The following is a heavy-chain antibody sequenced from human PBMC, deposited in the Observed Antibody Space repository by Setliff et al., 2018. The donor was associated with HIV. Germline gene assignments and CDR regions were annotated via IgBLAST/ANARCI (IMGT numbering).Heavy chain of an antibody. CDR1: GGSISSSSYY. D-gene: IGHD3-22*01. CDR2: IYYSGST. Sequence: SETLSLTCTVSGGSISSSSYYWGWIRQPPGKGLEWIGSIYYSGSTYYNPSLKSRVTISVDTSKNQFSLKLSSVTAADTAVYYRARVGLYYYDSSGYWGHFDYWGQGTLVTVSS. V-gene: IGHV4-39*01. J-gene: IGHJ4*02. CDR3: ARVGLYYYDSSGYWGHFDY.